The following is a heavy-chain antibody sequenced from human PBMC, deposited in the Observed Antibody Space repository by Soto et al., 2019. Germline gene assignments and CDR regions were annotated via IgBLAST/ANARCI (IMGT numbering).Heavy chain of an antibody. CDR2: IYYSGST. Sequence: SGTLSLTSTVACASIGSSSYYWAWIRQPPGRGLECIGSIYYSGSTHYNPSIKSRVTISVDTSKNQCSLKLSSVTAADTAVYYCARRLYYDRSGFEGGGMHVWGQGTTVT. CDR3: ARRLYYDRSGFEGGGMHV. D-gene: IGHD3-22*01. J-gene: IGHJ6*02. CDR1: CASIGSSSYY. V-gene: IGHV4-39*01.